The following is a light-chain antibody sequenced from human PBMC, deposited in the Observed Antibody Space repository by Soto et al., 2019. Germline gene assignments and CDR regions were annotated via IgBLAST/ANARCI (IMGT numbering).Light chain of an antibody. CDR2: GYN. CDR3: QSYDSSLSGSSVV. CDR1: SSNIGAGYD. V-gene: IGLV1-40*01. Sequence: QSVLTQPPSVSGAPGQRVTISCTGSSSNIGAGYDVHWYQQLPGTAPKLLVYGYNNRPSGVPDRFSASKSGTSASLAITGLQTEDEADYYCQSYDSSLSGSSVVFGGGTKVTVL. J-gene: IGLJ2*01.